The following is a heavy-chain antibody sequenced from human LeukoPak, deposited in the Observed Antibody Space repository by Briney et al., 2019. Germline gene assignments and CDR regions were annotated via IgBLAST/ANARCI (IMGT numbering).Heavy chain of an antibody. J-gene: IGHJ4*02. CDR2: IFPGDSET. V-gene: IGHV5-51*01. CDR1: GYSFTSYW. Sequence: GESLKISCKGSGYSFTSYWIGWVRQMPGKGLEWMGIIFPGDSETRYSPSLQGQVTISVDKDSRTAFLQWTSLRASDTAMYYCATQKYGDYYFDYWGQGTLVTVPS. D-gene: IGHD2-21*02. CDR3: ATQKYGDYYFDY.